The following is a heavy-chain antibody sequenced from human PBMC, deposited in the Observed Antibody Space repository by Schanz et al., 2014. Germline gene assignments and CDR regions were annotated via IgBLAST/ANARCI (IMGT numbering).Heavy chain of an antibody. CDR1: GGTFSSST. Sequence: QVQLVQSGAEVKKPGSSVKVSCKASGGTFSSSTLTWVRQAPGQGLEWMGWISCYNGDANYAPKFQDRVTMTTDTSTGISALELRNLKADDTAVYYCARDRVSFVRGPLGVDWGQGTQVIVSS. V-gene: IGHV1-18*01. CDR3: ARDRVSFVRGPLGVD. D-gene: IGHD3-10*01. CDR2: ISCYNGDA. J-gene: IGHJ4*02.